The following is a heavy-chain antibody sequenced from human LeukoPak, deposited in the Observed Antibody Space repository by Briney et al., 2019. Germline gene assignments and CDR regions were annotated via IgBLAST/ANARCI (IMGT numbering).Heavy chain of an antibody. CDR3: ARYLLWFGELAYYFDY. D-gene: IGHD3-10*01. Sequence: SETLSLTCTVSGGSISSSSYYWGWIRQPPGKGLEWIGSIYYSGSTYYNPSLKSRVTISVDTPKNQFSLKLSSVTAADTAVYYCARYLLWFGELAYYFDYWGQGTLVTVSS. CDR2: IYYSGST. CDR1: GGSISSSSYY. V-gene: IGHV4-39*01. J-gene: IGHJ4*02.